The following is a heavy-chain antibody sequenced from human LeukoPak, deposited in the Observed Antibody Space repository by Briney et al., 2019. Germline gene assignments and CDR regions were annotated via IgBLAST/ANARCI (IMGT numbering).Heavy chain of an antibody. CDR2: IYYSGST. Sequence: SGTLSLTCSVSGGSISSYYWNWIRQPPGKGLEWIGYIYYSGSTNYNPSLRSRVTISVDTSENQFSLKLNSVTAADTAVYYCARDELDYYDSSGYPKGYYFDYWGQGTLVTVSS. V-gene: IGHV4-59*12. J-gene: IGHJ4*02. D-gene: IGHD3-22*01. CDR3: ARDELDYYDSSGYPKGYYFDY. CDR1: GGSISSYY.